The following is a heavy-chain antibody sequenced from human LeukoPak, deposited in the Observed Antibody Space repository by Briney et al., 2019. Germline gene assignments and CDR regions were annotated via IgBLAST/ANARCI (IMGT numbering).Heavy chain of an antibody. CDR3: ARVMSSHYWVVDY. CDR1: GYTFTSYG. CDR2: INPSGGST. D-gene: IGHD3-16*01. J-gene: IGHJ4*02. V-gene: IGHV1-46*01. Sequence: ASVKVSCKASGYTFTSYGINWVRQAPGQGLEWMGIINPSGGSTSYAQKFQGRVTMTRDMSTSTVYMELSSLRSEDTAVYYCARVMSSHYWVVDYWGRGSVVTVSS.